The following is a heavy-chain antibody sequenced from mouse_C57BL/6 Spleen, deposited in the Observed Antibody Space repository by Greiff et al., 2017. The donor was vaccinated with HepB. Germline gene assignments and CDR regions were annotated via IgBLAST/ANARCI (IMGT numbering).Heavy chain of an antibody. D-gene: IGHD2-1*01. J-gene: IGHJ3*01. V-gene: IGHV1-61*01. CDR2: IYPSDSET. Sequence: QVQLQQPGAELVRPGSSVKLSCKASGYTFTSYWMDWVKQRPGQGLEWIGNIYPSDSETHYNQKFKDKATLTVDKSSSTAYMQLSSLTSEDSAVYYCARNYGNSAWCAYWGQGTLVTVSA. CDR1: GYTFTSYW. CDR3: ARNYGNSAWCAY.